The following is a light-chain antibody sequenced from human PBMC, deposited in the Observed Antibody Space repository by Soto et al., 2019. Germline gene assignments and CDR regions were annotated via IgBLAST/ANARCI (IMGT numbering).Light chain of an antibody. V-gene: IGKV3-15*01. Sequence: EIVMTQSPATLSVSPGERPTLSCRASQSVSSNLAWYQQKPGQAPRLLIYGASTRATGIPARFSGSGSGTEFTLTISSLQSEDFAVYCCQQYNNWPPLTFGGGTKVEIK. CDR2: GAS. CDR3: QQYNNWPPLT. J-gene: IGKJ4*01. CDR1: QSVSSN.